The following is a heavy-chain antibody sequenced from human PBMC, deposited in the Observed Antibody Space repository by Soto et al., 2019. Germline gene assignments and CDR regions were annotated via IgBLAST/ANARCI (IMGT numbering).Heavy chain of an antibody. CDR2: IYYNGNT. CDR3: ARTPIGYCSGGTCSNWFDP. V-gene: IGHV4-61*08. Sequence: SETLSLTCTVSGGSISSGGYYWTWLRPHPGKGLEWIGYIYYNGNTYLNPSLKSRVTISVDTSKNQFSLNVRSVTAADTAVYYCARTPIGYCSGGTCSNWFDPWGQGTPVTVSS. J-gene: IGHJ5*02. D-gene: IGHD2-15*01. CDR1: GGSISSGGYY.